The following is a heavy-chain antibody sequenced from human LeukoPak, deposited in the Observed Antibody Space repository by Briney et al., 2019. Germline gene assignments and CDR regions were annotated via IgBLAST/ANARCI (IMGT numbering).Heavy chain of an antibody. CDR1: GFTFSDYY. D-gene: IGHD3-22*01. J-gene: IGHJ4*02. CDR2: ISSSDSTI. CDR3: ARATYYYDSSGYYPFDY. Sequence: GGSLRLSCAASGFTFSDYYMSWIRQAPGKGLEWVSYISSSDSTIYYADSVKGRFTISRDNAKNSLYLQMNSLRAEDTAVYYCARATYYYDSSGYYPFDYWGQGTLVTVSS. V-gene: IGHV3-11*01.